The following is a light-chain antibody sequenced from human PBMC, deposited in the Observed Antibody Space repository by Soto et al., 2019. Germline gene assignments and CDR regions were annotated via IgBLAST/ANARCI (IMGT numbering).Light chain of an antibody. CDR2: GAA. CDR3: QQSYNAPSWT. Sequence: DIQMTQSPSSLSASVGDSITVTCRASQSISTHLNWYQQKPGKAPKLLIYGAAHLQSGVPFRFSGSGSGTDFTLTISSLQPEDFATYYCQQSYNAPSWTFGQGTKVDIK. J-gene: IGKJ1*01. CDR1: QSISTH. V-gene: IGKV1-39*01.